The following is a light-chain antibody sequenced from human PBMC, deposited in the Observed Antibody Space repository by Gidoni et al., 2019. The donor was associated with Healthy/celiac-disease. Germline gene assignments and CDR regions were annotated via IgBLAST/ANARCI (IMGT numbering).Light chain of an antibody. J-gene: IGKJ4*01. CDR2: GSA. CDR3: QQYGSSPLT. CDR1: QSVSSSD. Sequence: EIVLTQYPGPLSLSPGERATLSCRASQSVSSSDLAWYQQKPGQAPRLLIYGSARMATGIPDWFSGSGSGTDFTLPISRLEPEDFAVYYCQQYGSSPLTCGGXTKVEIK. V-gene: IGKV3-20*01.